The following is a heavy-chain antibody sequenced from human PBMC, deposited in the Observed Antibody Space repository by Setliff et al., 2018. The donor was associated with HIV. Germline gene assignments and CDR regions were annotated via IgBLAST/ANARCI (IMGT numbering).Heavy chain of an antibody. CDR2: IIPMYNIP. CDR1: GGTFSSYG. V-gene: IGHV1-69*13. CDR3: ARDQTGVAAAAFGGGSAWSDEGFDI. J-gene: IGHJ3*02. Sequence: SVKVSCKASGGTFSSYGITWVRQAPGQGLEWMGMIIPMYNIPAYAQKFQGRVTFTADESTSTAYMELSSLSSEDTAVYYCARDQTGVAAAAFGGGSAWSDEGFDIWGQGTMVTVS. D-gene: IGHD6-13*01.